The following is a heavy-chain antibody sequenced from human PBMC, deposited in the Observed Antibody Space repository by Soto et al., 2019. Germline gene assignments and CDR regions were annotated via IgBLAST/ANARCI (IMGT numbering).Heavy chain of an antibody. V-gene: IGHV3-64D*06. CDR1: GFTFSSYA. J-gene: IGHJ3*02. D-gene: IGHD3-22*01. Sequence: PGGSLRLSCSASGFTFSSYAMHWVRQAPGKGLEYVSAISSNGGSTYYADSVKGRFTISRDNSKNTLCLQMSSLRAEDTAVYYCVKCSHMIVAEGAFDIWGQGTMVTVSS. CDR2: ISSNGGST. CDR3: VKCSHMIVAEGAFDI.